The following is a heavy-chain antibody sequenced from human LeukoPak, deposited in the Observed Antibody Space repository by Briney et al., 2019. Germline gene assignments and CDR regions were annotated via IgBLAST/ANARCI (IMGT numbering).Heavy chain of an antibody. CDR2: ISGSGDST. CDR3: ARDLGSEMTTAPFDY. V-gene: IGHV3-23*01. CDR1: GFTFSSYA. Sequence: GGSLRLSCAASGFTFSSYAMSWVRQTPGKGLEWVSVISGSGDSTYYADSVKGRFTISRDNSKNTLYLQMNSLRAEDTAVYYCARDLGSEMTTAPFDYWGQGTLVTVSS. D-gene: IGHD5-24*01. J-gene: IGHJ4*02.